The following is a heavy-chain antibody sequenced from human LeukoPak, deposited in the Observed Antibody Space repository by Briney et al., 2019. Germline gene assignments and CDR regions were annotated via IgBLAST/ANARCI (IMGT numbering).Heavy chain of an antibody. CDR3: ARDPPLGGSSGWFGGDY. D-gene: IGHD6-19*01. CDR2: IIPTLGIA. Sequence: GASVKVSCKASGGTFSSYAISWVRQAPGQGLEWMGRIIPTLGIANYAQKFQGRVTITADKSTSTAYMELSSLRSEDTAVYYCARDPPLGGSSGWFGGDYWGQGTLVTVSS. CDR1: GGTFSSYA. J-gene: IGHJ4*02. V-gene: IGHV1-69*04.